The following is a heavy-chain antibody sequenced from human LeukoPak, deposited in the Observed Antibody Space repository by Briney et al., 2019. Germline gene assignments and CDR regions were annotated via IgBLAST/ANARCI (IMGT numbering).Heavy chain of an antibody. CDR3: ARSPNRYYDIWTGYYNIWFDP. Sequence: AASLKVSCKASGYTFTTYGVTWVRQAPGQGLEWMGWISAYSGNTNYAQKLRGRVTMTRNTSISTAYMELSSLRSDDTAVYYCARSPNRYYDIWTGYYNIWFDPWGQGTLVTVSS. CDR1: GYTFTTYG. D-gene: IGHD3-9*01. J-gene: IGHJ5*02. V-gene: IGHV1-18*01. CDR2: ISAYSGNT.